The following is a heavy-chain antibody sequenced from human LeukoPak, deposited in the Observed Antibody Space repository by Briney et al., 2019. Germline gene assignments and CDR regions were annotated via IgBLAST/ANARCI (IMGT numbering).Heavy chain of an antibody. CDR1: GYTFTSYA. V-gene: IGHV1-3*01. CDR2: INAGNGNT. D-gene: IGHD6-13*01. CDR3: ARDRGSSWSWFDP. J-gene: IGHJ5*02. Sequence: GASVKVSCKASGYTFTSYAMHWVRQAPGQRLEWMGWINAGNGNTKYSQKFQGRVTITRDTSASTAYMELSSLRSEGTAVYYCARDRGSSWSWFDPWGQGTLVTVSS.